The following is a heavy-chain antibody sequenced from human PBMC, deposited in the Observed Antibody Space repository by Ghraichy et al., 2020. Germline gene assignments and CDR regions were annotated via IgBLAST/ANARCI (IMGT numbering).Heavy chain of an antibody. CDR2: VDGTGGHT. J-gene: IGHJ4*02. CDR1: GFTFRSYA. CDR3: AKGPQSGPYYFFDY. Sequence: GGSLRLSCAASGFTFRSYAMSWVRQAPGKGLEWVSTVDGTGGHTYYADSVKGRFTISRDNSKNTLFVQMNSLSAEDTAVYYCAKGPQSGPYYFFDYWGQGSLVTVSS. V-gene: IGHV3-23*01. D-gene: IGHD3-10*01.